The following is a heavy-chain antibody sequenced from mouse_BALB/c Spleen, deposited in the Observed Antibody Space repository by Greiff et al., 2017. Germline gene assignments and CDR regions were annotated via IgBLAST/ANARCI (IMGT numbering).Heavy chain of an antibody. CDR1: GFTFSSYT. V-gene: IGHV5-12-2*01. CDR3: ARHVPYYGMDY. Sequence: EVKLLESGGGLVQPGGSLKLSCAASGFTFSSYTMPWVRQTPEKRLEWIAYISNGSGSTYYPDTVKGRFTISRDNATNTLYLQMSSLKSEDTAMYYCARHVPYYGMDYWGQGTSVTVSA. D-gene: IGHD5-1*01. CDR2: ISNGSGST. J-gene: IGHJ4*01.